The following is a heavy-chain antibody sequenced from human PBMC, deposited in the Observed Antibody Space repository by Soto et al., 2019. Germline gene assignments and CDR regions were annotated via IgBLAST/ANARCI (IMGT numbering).Heavy chain of an antibody. D-gene: IGHD5-12*01. CDR3: ARDQIVAKNWLASYYYGMDV. J-gene: IGHJ6*02. V-gene: IGHV1-18*01. CDR1: VYTFTIYV. CDR2: ISAYNGNT. Sequence: ASVKVSCKASVYTFTIYVIGWGLRAPGQGLEWMGWISAYNGNTNYAQKLQGRVTMTTDTSTSTAYMEVRSLRSDDTAVYYCARDQIVAKNWLASYYYGMDVRGHGTTVTVSS.